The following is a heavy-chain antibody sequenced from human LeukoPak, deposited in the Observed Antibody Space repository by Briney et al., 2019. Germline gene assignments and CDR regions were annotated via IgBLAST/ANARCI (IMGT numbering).Heavy chain of an antibody. Sequence: GSLRLSCAASGFTFSSYGMHWVRQAPGKGLEWVAVISYDGSNKYYADSVKGRFTISRDNSKNTLYLQMNNLRAEDTAVYYCAKDHRKSGGWLQFGALLYWGQGTLVTVSS. V-gene: IGHV3-30*18. D-gene: IGHD5-24*01. CDR1: GFTFSSYG. CDR3: AKDHRKSGGWLQFGALLY. J-gene: IGHJ4*02. CDR2: ISYDGSNK.